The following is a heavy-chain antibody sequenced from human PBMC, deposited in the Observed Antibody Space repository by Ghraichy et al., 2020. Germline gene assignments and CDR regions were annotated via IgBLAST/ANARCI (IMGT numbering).Heavy chain of an antibody. D-gene: IGHD4-11*01. V-gene: IGHV1-2*04. J-gene: IGHJ6*02. CDR2: INPNTGGT. Sequence: ASVKVSCKASGYTFTDYYIHWVRQAPGQGLEWMGWINPNTGGTNYAQKFQGWVTMTRDTSITTAYIEVRRLMSDDTAMYYCERSLTTVTSYFYYNMDVWGQGTTVTVSS. CDR3: ERSLTTVTSYFYYNMDV. CDR1: GYTFTDYY.